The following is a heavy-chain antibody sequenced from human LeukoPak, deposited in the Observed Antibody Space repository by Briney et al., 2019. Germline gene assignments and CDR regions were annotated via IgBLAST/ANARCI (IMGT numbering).Heavy chain of an antibody. D-gene: IGHD1-26*01. V-gene: IGHV3-64D*06. CDR3: VKDSPPRYSGSPPAY. CDR2: ISSNGATT. J-gene: IGHJ4*02. Sequence: GGSLRLSCSASGFTFNRFYLHWVRQAPGKGLEFVSHISSNGATTYYADSVKGRFTISRDNSKNTLYLQMSSLRADDTAVYYCVKDSPPRYSGSPPAYWGQGTLVTVSS. CDR1: GFTFNRFY.